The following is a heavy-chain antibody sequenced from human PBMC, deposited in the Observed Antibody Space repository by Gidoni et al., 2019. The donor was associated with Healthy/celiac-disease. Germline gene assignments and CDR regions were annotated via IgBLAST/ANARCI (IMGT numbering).Heavy chain of an antibody. V-gene: IGHV1-46*01. CDR3: ARARGAGLVVINPPFDY. CDR2: INPSGGST. Sequence: QVQLVQSGAEVKKPGASVQVSCKASGYTFTSYYMHWGRQAPGQGLEWMGIINPSGGSTSYAQKFQGRVTMTRDTSTSTVYMELSSLRSEDTAVYYCARARGAGLVVINPPFDYWGQGTLVTVSS. D-gene: IGHD3-22*01. CDR1: GYTFTSYY. J-gene: IGHJ4*02.